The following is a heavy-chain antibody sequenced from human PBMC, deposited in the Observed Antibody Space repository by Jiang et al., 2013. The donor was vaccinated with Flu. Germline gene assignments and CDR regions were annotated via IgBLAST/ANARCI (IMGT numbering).Heavy chain of an antibody. Sequence: VQLVESGGEVKKPGASVTVSCKASGYTFTSYGITWVRRAPGQGLEWMGWISTYNGNTKYAQKFQGRVTMTTETSTSTAYMELKSLRSDDTAVYYCARSCNGGSCYHGHGWFDPWGQGTLVTVSS. CDR1: GYTFTSYG. CDR2: ISTYNGNT. D-gene: IGHD2-15*01. V-gene: IGHV1-18*01. CDR3: ARSCNGGSCYHGHGWFDP. J-gene: IGHJ5*02.